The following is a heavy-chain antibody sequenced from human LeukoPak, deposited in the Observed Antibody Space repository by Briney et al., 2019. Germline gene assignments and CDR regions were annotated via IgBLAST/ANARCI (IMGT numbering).Heavy chain of an antibody. J-gene: IGHJ4*02. CDR3: ATVPMYYDSSTSFDY. V-gene: IGHV1-2*02. D-gene: IGHD3-22*01. CDR1: GYTFTGYY. CDR2: INPNSGGT. Sequence: ASVKVSCKASGYTFTGYYMHWVRQAPGQGLEWMGWINPNSGGTNYAQKFQGRVTMTRDTSISTAYMELSRLRSDDTAVYYCATVPMYYDSSTSFDYWGQGTLVTVSS.